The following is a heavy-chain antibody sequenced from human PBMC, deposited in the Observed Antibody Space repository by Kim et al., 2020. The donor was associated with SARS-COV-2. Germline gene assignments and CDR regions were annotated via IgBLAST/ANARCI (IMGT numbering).Heavy chain of an antibody. D-gene: IGHD2-21*01. CDR3: ARDRLAYCGGDCYIDY. CDR1: GGSISSGGYY. CDR2: IYYSGST. Sequence: SETLSLTCTVSGGSISSGGYYWSWIRQHPGKGLEWIGYIYYSGSTYYNPSLKSRVTISVDTSKNQFSLKLSSVTAADTAVYYCARDRLAYCGGDCYIDYWGQGTLVTVSS. J-gene: IGHJ4*02. V-gene: IGHV4-31*03.